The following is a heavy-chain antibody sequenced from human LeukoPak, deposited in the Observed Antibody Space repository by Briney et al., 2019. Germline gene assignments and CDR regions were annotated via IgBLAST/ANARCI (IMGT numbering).Heavy chain of an antibody. Sequence: SETLSLTCTVSGGSISSSDYYWGWIRQPPGKGLEWIGSIYYSRSTYYNPSLKSRVTISVDTSKNQFSLKLSSVTAADTAVYYCARQRQYQLLLGWFDPWGQGTLVTVSS. V-gene: IGHV4-39*01. CDR3: ARQRQYQLLLGWFDP. CDR2: IYYSRST. CDR1: GGSISSSDYY. D-gene: IGHD2-2*01. J-gene: IGHJ5*02.